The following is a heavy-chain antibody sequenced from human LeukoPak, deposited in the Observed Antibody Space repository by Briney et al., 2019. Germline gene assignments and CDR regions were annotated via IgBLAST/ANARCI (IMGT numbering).Heavy chain of an antibody. J-gene: IGHJ4*02. D-gene: IGHD6-19*01. CDR2: IYPGDSDT. CDR3: ARQPSTAVAGTVY. CDR1: GYSFTSYW. Sequence: GESLKISCKGSGYSFTSYWIGWVRQMPGKGLEWMGIIYPGDSDTRYSPSFQGQVTISADKPISTAYLQWSSLKASDTAMYYCARQPSTAVAGTVYWGQGTLVTVSS. V-gene: IGHV5-51*01.